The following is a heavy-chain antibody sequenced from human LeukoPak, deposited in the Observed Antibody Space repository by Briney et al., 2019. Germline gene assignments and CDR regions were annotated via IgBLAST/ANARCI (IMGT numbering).Heavy chain of an antibody. CDR3: ARVMRTAMVNRFDY. CDR1: GYTLTGYY. Sequence: GATVKVSCKASGYTLTGYYMHWVRQAPGQGLEWMGWINPNSGGTNYAQKFQGRVTMTRDTSISTAYMELSRLRSDDTAVYYCARVMRTAMVNRFDYWGQGTLVTVSS. V-gene: IGHV1-2*02. D-gene: IGHD5-18*01. CDR2: INPNSGGT. J-gene: IGHJ4*02.